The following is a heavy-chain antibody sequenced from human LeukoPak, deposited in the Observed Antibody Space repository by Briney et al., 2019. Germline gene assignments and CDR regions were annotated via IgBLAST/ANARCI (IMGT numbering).Heavy chain of an antibody. J-gene: IGHJ5*02. CDR2: ISSSSSYI. Sequence: GGSLRLSCAASGFTSSSYIMNRVRPAPGKGLEWVSSISSSSSYIYYADSVKGRFTISRDNAKNSLYLQMNSLRAEDTAVYYCARVSHGYYDSSGYLNWFDPWGQGTLVTVSS. CDR1: GFTSSSYI. CDR3: ARVSHGYYDSSGYLNWFDP. V-gene: IGHV3-21*01. D-gene: IGHD3-22*01.